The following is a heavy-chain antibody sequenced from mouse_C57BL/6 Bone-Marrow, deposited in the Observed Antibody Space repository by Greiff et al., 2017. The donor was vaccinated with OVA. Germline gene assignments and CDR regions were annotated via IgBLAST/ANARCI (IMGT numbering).Heavy chain of an antibody. V-gene: IGHV1-7*01. CDR1: GYTFTSYW. J-gene: IGHJ3*01. Sequence: VQLQQSGAELAKPGASVKLSCKASGYTFTSYWMHWVKQRPGQGLEWIGYINPSSGYTKYNQKFKGKATLTADKSSSTAYMQLSSLTYEDSAVYYCASYDGCCLFAYWGQGTLVTVSA. CDR3: ASYDGCCLFAY. D-gene: IGHD2-3*01. CDR2: INPSSGYT.